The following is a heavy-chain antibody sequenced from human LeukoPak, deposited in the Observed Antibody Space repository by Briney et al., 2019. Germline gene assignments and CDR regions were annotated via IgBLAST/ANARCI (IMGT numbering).Heavy chain of an antibody. Sequence: GGSLRLSCAASGFTFRGYWMSWVRQSPGKGLEWVASIRQDAIEEYYVDSVRGRFTISRDNAKNSLSLQMNSLRAEDTAIYYCARARTLYSGSPAHMDVWGKGTTVTVSS. V-gene: IGHV3-7*01. CDR2: IRQDAIEE. J-gene: IGHJ6*03. CDR3: ARARTLYSGSPAHMDV. D-gene: IGHD6-25*01. CDR1: GFTFRGYW.